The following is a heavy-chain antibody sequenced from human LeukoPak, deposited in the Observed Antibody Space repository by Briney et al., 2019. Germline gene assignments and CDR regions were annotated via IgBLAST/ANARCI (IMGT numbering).Heavy chain of an antibody. CDR1: GYTFTSYG. D-gene: IGHD3-3*01. CDR2: ISAYNGNT. Sequence: ASVKVSCKASGYTFTSYGISWVRQAPGQGLEWMGWISAYNGNTNYAQKLQGRVTMTTDTSTSTAYMELRSLRSDDTAVYYCARDRAYYDFWSGYYPTGYWGQGTLVTVSS. CDR3: ARDRAYYDFWSGYYPTGY. V-gene: IGHV1-18*01. J-gene: IGHJ4*02.